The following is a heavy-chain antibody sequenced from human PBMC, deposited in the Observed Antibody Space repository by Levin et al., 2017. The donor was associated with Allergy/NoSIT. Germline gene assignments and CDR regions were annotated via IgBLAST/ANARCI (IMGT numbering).Heavy chain of an antibody. V-gene: IGHV4-34*01. CDR3: ARGPMQPGYYYYYGMDV. D-gene: IGHD6-13*01. J-gene: IGHJ6*02. CDR2: INHSGST. CDR1: GGSFSGYY. Sequence: SQTLSLTCAVYGGSFSGYYWSWIRQPPGKGLEWIGEINHSGSTNYNPSLKSRVTISVDTSKNQFSLKLSSVTAADTAVYYCARGPMQPGYYYYYGMDVWGQGTTVTVSS.